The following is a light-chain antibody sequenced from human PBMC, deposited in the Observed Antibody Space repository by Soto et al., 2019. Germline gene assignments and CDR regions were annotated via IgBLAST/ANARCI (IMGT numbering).Light chain of an antibody. CDR2: GAS. CDR1: RSVRTN. CDR3: QQYDKSLPPVT. Sequence: TQSPAIVSVSPGERATLSCRASRSVRTNLAWYQHKHGQAPRLLIYGASTRVTDVPARFSGSGSGTDFTLTINYLKSEDFGGYYCQQYDKSLPPVTFGGGTKVEI. J-gene: IGKJ4*01. V-gene: IGKV3-15*01.